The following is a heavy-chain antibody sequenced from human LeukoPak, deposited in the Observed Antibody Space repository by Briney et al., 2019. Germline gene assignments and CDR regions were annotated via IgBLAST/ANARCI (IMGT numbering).Heavy chain of an antibody. V-gene: IGHV1-8*01. D-gene: IGHD6-6*01. CDR2: MNPNSGNT. Sequence: GASVKVSCKASGYTFTSYEINWVRQATGQGLEWMGWMNPNSGNTGYAQKFQGRVTMTRNTSISTACMELSSLRSEDTAVYYCARRSFEYSSSMRVDYWGQGTLVTVSS. CDR1: GYTFTSYE. J-gene: IGHJ4*02. CDR3: ARRSFEYSSSMRVDY.